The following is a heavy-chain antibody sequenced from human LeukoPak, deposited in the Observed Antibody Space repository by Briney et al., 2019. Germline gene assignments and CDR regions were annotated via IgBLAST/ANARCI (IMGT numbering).Heavy chain of an antibody. D-gene: IGHD3-10*01. CDR3: ARGGIWFGELLSPNWFDP. CDR2: IYHSGST. V-gene: IGHV4-4*02. Sequence: SETLSLTCAVSGDSIASTNWWTWVRQPPGKGLEWIGEIYHSGSTNYNPSLKSRVTISVDKSKNQFSLKLGSVTAADTAVYYCARGGIWFGELLSPNWFDPWGQGTLVTVSS. CDR1: GDSIASTNW. J-gene: IGHJ5*02.